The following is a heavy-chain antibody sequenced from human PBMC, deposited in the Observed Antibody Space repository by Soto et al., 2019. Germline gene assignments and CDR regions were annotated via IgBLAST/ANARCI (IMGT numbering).Heavy chain of an antibody. J-gene: IGHJ6*02. D-gene: IGHD2-2*01. V-gene: IGHV3-33*01. CDR2: IWYDGSNK. Sequence: QVQLVESGGGVVQPGRSLRLSCAASGFTFSSYGMHWVRQAPGKGLEWVAVIWYDGSNKYYADSVKGRFTISRDNSKNTLYRQMNSLRAEDTAVYYCARLGCISTSCYGGYYGMDVWGQGTTVTVSS. CDR3: ARLGCISTSCYGGYYGMDV. CDR1: GFTFSSYG.